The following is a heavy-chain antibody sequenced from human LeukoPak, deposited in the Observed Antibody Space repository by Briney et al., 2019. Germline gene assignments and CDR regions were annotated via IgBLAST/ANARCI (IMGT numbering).Heavy chain of an antibody. CDR3: VRGSTLRHYQY. V-gene: IGHV4-59*08. CDR1: GGSISSYY. Sequence: PSETLSLTCTVSGGSISSYYWSWIRQPPGKELEWIGYFHYSGTTNYNPSLKSRVTVSVDTSKNQFSLKLSSVTAADTAVYYCVRGSTLRHYQYWGQGTLVTVSS. CDR2: FHYSGTT. J-gene: IGHJ4*02. D-gene: IGHD3-16*01.